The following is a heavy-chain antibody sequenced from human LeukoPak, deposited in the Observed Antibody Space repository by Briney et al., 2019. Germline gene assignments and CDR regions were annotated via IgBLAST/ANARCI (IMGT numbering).Heavy chain of an antibody. J-gene: IGHJ6*02. CDR3: AKDLGVSIYGDYVVGGMDV. D-gene: IGHD4-17*01. V-gene: IGHV3-30*18. Sequence: GGPLRLSCTPSKFPFSIYGMHWARQYPGRGVEGGAFISDYGGNKYYADYVKDRFTISRENSTNTLYLQMNSLRDEDTAVYYCAKDLGVSIYGDYVVGGMDVWGRGTTVTVSS. CDR2: ISDYGGNK. CDR1: KFPFSIYG.